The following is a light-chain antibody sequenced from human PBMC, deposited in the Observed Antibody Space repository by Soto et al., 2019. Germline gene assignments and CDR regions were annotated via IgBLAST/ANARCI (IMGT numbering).Light chain of an antibody. J-gene: IGKJ1*01. V-gene: IGKV3-15*01. CDR3: QHYNNWPPTWT. Sequence: EIVLTQSPATLSVSPGERATLSCRASQSVGSNLAWYQQNPGQAPRVLIYGASTRATGIPARFSGCGSGTDFTLTISSLQSADFAAYHCQHYNNWPPTWTFGQGTMVEVK. CDR1: QSVGSN. CDR2: GAS.